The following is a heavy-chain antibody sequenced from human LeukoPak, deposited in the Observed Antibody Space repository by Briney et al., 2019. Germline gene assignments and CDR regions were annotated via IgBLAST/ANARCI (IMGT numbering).Heavy chain of an antibody. CDR3: ARDLGQYYDTSDNWFDP. Sequence: GGSLRLSCAASGFTFSSYGMHWVRQPPGKGLEWVAFIRYDGSHKYYADSVKGRFTISRDNSKNTLYLQMNSLRAEDTAVYYCARDLGQYYDTSDNWFDPWGQGTLVTVSS. J-gene: IGHJ5*02. CDR2: IRYDGSHK. D-gene: IGHD3-22*01. V-gene: IGHV3-30*02. CDR1: GFTFSSYG.